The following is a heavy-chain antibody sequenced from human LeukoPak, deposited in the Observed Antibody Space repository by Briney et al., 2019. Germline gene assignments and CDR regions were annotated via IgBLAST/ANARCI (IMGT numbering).Heavy chain of an antibody. V-gene: IGHV3-23*01. J-gene: IGHJ4*02. Sequence: QPGGSLRLSCAASGFTFRSYAMSWVRQPPGKGLEWVSAVSDSGDATRYADSVKGRFTISRDNSKDTLYLQMNSLRAEDTAVYFCAKSDCGGDGCKLLNYWGQGTLVTVSS. D-gene: IGHD2-21*01. CDR3: AKSDCGGDGCKLLNY. CDR1: GFTFRSYA. CDR2: VSDSGDAT.